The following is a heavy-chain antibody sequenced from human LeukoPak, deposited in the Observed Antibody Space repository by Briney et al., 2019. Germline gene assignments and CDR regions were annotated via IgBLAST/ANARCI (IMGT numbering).Heavy chain of an antibody. CDR1: GYTFTGYY. CDR2: IIPIFGTA. Sequence: SVKVSCKASGYTFTGYYMHWVRQAPGQGLEWMGGIIPIFGTANYAQKFQGRVTITADESTSTAYMELSSLRSEDTAVYYCARSSSDEAAGTYNWFDPWGQGTLVTVSS. CDR3: ARSSSDEAAGTYNWFDP. V-gene: IGHV1-69*13. D-gene: IGHD6-13*01. J-gene: IGHJ5*02.